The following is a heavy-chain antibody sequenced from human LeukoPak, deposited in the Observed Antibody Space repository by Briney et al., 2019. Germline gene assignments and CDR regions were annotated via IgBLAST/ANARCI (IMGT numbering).Heavy chain of an antibody. D-gene: IGHD6-19*01. CDR2: INPNSGGT. V-gene: IGHV1-2*04. Sequence: ASVKVSCTASGYTFTGYYMHWVRQAPGQGLEWMGWINPNSGGTNYAQKFQGWVTMTRDTSISTAYMELSRLRSDDTAVYYCARTAAGTFTYDYWGQGTLVTVSS. CDR1: GYTFTGYY. J-gene: IGHJ4*02. CDR3: ARTAAGTFTYDY.